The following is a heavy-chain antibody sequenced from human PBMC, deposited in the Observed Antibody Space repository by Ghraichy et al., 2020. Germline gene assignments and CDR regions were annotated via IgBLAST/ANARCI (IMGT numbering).Heavy chain of an antibody. J-gene: IGHJ4*02. CDR1: GASISTYY. D-gene: IGHD6-13*01. CDR2: IYYSGNT. CDR3: ARASVPRPAAGTYFDH. Sequence: ESLNISCSVSGASISTYYWSWIRQPPGKGLEWIGYIYYSGNTNSNPSLRSRVTISIDTSKNQFSLALNSVTAADTAVYFCARASVPRPAAGTYFDHWGQGALVTVSS. V-gene: IGHV4-59*01.